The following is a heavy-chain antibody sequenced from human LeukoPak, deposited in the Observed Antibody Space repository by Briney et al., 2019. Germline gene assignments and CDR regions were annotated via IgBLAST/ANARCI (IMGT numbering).Heavy chain of an antibody. CDR2: IYYSGST. CDR3: ASVKPDGFDL. Sequence: SETLSLTCTVSGGSISSYYWSWIRQPPGKGLEWIGYIYYSGSTNYNPSLKSRVTISVDTSKNQFSLKLSSVTAADTALYYCASVKPDGFDLWGQGTLVTVSS. J-gene: IGHJ4*02. V-gene: IGHV4-59*12. CDR1: GGSISSYY. D-gene: IGHD5-24*01.